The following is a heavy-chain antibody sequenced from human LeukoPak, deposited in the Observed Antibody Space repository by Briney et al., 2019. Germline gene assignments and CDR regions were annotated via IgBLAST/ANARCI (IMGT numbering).Heavy chain of an antibody. CDR3: ARRSGYYYGSGRLDY. V-gene: IGHV4-34*01. D-gene: IGHD3-10*01. CDR1: GGSFRGYY. CDR2: INHSGST. J-gene: IGHJ4*02. Sequence: SETLSLTCAVYGGSFRGYYWGWIRHPPGKGLEWIGEINHSGSTNYNPSLKSRVTISVDTSKNQFSLKLSSVTAADTAVYYCARRSGYYYGSGRLDYWGQGTLVTVSS.